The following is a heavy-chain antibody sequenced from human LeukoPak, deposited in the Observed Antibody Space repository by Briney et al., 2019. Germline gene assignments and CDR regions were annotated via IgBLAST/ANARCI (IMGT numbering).Heavy chain of an antibody. Sequence: SETLSLTCAVYGGSFSGYYWSWIRQPPGKGLEWIGEINHSGSTNYNPSLKSRVTISVDTSKNQFSLKLSSVTAADTAVYYCAAAAMSSRTDYWGQGTLVTVSS. CDR3: AAAAMSSRTDY. CDR2: INHSGST. V-gene: IGHV4-34*01. J-gene: IGHJ4*02. D-gene: IGHD2-2*01. CDR1: GGSFSGYY.